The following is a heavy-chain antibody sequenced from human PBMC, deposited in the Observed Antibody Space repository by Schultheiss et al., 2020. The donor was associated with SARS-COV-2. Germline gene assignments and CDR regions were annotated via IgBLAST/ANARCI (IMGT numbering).Heavy chain of an antibody. CDR2: IIPIFGTA. V-gene: IGHV1-69*05. J-gene: IGHJ2*01. CDR3: ARDRYDFWSGYVSYWYFDL. Sequence: SVKVSCKASGGTFSSYAISWVRQAPGQGLEWMGGIIPIFGTANYAQKFQGRVTMTRDTSISTAYMELSRLRSEDTAVYYCARDRYDFWSGYVSYWYFDLWGRGTLVTVSS. D-gene: IGHD3-3*01. CDR1: GGTFSSYA.